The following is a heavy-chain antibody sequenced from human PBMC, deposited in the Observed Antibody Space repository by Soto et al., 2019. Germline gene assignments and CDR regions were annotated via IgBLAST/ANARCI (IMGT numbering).Heavy chain of an antibody. D-gene: IGHD2-15*01. CDR3: ARRDSGGFYRYFDS. Sequence: QVQLVQTGAEVKKPGSSVKVSCKASGGTFSTNPISWVRQAPGQGLEWMGGTGSGTGPGNHAQKFQGRLTITVDKYTSTVYVEPSSLSSEDTAVYYCARRDSGGFYRYFDSWGQGPLVTVSS. CDR1: GGTFSTNP. J-gene: IGHJ4*02. V-gene: IGHV1-69*06. CDR2: TGSGTGPG.